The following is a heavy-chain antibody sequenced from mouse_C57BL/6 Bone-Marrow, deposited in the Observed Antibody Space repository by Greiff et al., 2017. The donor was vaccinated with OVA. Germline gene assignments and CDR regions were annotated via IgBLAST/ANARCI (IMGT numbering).Heavy chain of an antibody. CDR2: IHPNSGST. V-gene: IGHV1-64*01. D-gene: IGHD2-12*01. J-gene: IGHJ3*01. CDR3: ARGYYSPWFAY. Sequence: VQLQQPGAELVKPGASVKLSCKASGYTFTSYWMHWVKQRPGQGLEWIGMIHPNSGSTNYNEKFKSKAPLTVDKSSSTAYMQLSSLTAEDSAVYYCARGYYSPWFAYWGQGTLVTVSA. CDR1: GYTFTSYW.